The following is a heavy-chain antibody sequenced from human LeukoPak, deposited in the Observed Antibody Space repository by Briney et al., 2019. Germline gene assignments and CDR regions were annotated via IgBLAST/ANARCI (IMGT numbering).Heavy chain of an antibody. CDR1: GFTFSSYW. V-gene: IGHV3-30*18. CDR3: AKAPYRYCSSTSCSEDY. J-gene: IGHJ4*02. CDR2: ISYDGSNK. Sequence: PGGSLRLSCAASGFTFSSYWMSWVRQAPGKGLEWVAVISYDGSNKYYADSVKGRFTISRDNSKNTLYLQMNSLRAEDTAVYYCAKAPYRYCSSTSCSEDYWGQGTLVTVSS. D-gene: IGHD2-2*01.